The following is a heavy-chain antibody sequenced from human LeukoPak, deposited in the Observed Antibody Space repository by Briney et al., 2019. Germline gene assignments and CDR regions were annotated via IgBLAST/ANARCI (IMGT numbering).Heavy chain of an antibody. CDR1: GGSFSGYY. V-gene: IGHV4-34*01. D-gene: IGHD3-9*01. J-gene: IGHJ3*02. CDR3: AREFYEGYDILTGPEPYDAFDI. Sequence: SETLSLTCAVYGGSFSGYYWSWIRQPPGKGLEWIGEINHSGSTNYNPSLKSRVTISVDTSKNQFSLKLSSVTAADTAVYYCAREFYEGYDILTGPEPYDAFDIWGQGTMVTVSS. CDR2: INHSGST.